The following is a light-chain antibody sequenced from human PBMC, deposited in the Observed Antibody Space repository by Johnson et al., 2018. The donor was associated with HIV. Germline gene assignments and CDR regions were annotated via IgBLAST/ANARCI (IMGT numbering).Light chain of an antibody. V-gene: IGLV1-51*02. Sequence: HSVLTQPPSVSAAPGQKVTISCSGSSSNIGNNYVSWYQQLPGTAPKLLIYENNKRPSGIPDRFSGSKSGTSASLAISGLQAEDEADYYCAAWDDSLNGPVFGTGTKVTVL. CDR1: SSNIGNNY. CDR3: AAWDDSLNGPV. CDR2: ENN. J-gene: IGLJ1*01.